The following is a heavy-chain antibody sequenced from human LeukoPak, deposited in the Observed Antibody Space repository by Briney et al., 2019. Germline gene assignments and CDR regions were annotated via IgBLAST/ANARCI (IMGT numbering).Heavy chain of an antibody. CDR1: GFTFSTYD. D-gene: IGHD3-16*01. J-gene: IGHJ4*02. CDR3: AKDKFGGGIKTGTFDY. Sequence: GGSLRLSCAASGFTFSTYDMDWVRQAPGKGLEWVAVISYDGSNKYYADSVKGRFTISRDNSKNTLYLQMNSLRAEDTAVYYCAKDKFGGGIKTGTFDYWGQGTLVTVSS. CDR2: ISYDGSNK. V-gene: IGHV3-30*18.